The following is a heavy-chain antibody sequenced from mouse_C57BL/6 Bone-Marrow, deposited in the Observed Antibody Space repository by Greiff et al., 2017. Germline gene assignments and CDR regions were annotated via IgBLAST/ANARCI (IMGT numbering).Heavy chain of an antibody. D-gene: IGHD1-1*01. V-gene: IGHV5-6*01. CDR3: ARLYYYGPYAMDY. CDR2: ISSGGSYT. J-gene: IGHJ4*01. CDR1: GFTFSSYG. Sequence: EVHLVESGGDLVKPGGSLKLSCAASGFTFSSYGMSWVRQTPDKRLEWVATISSGGSYTYYPDSVKGRFTISRDNAKNTLYLQMSSLKSEDTAMYYCARLYYYGPYAMDYWGQGTSVTVSS.